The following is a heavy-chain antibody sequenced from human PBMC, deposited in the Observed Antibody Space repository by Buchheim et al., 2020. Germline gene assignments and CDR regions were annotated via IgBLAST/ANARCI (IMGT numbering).Heavy chain of an antibody. V-gene: IGHV4-39*07. J-gene: IGHJ4*02. CDR3: ARISGSYWY. CDR1: GGSISSSSYY. Sequence: QLQLQESGPGLVKPSETLSLTCTVSGGSISSSSYYWGCIRPPPGKGLECIGSIHYSGSTSYNPSLKRRVIISVDTSKNQFPLKMSSVTAADTAVYYCARISGSYWYWGQGTL. CDR2: IHYSGST. D-gene: IGHD1-26*01.